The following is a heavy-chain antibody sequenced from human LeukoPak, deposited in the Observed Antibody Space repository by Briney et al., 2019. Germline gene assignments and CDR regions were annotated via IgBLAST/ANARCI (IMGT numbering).Heavy chain of an antibody. CDR2: ISSSSGTI. D-gene: IGHD2-2*01. CDR3: ARKLNYCTSTSCPPDAFDI. J-gene: IGHJ3*02. V-gene: IGHV3-48*01. CDR1: GFTFSSYS. Sequence: GGSLRLSRAASGFTFSSYSMNWVRQAPGKGLEWVSYISSSSGTIRNADSVKGRFTISRDNSRNTLYLQMNSLRAEDTALYYCARKLNYCTSTSCPPDAFDIWGLGTMVTVSS.